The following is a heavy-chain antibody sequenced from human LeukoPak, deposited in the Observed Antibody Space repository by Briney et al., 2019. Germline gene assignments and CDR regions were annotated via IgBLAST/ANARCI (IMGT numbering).Heavy chain of an antibody. CDR1: GFTFSNYE. CDR3: ARDLYI. J-gene: IGHJ4*02. Sequence: GGSLRLSCAASGFTFSNYEMIWVRQAPGKGLEWLSYISSSGNTIYYADSVKGRFTLSRDNAKNSLYLQMSSLRVEDTAVYYCARDLYIGGQGTLVTVSS. V-gene: IGHV3-48*03. CDR2: ISSSGNTI.